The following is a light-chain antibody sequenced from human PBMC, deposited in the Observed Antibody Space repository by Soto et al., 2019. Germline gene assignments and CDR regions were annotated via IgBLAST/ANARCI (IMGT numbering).Light chain of an antibody. CDR1: QSVLYNSNNKNY. CDR3: QQYHTTPWT. V-gene: IGKV4-1*01. Sequence: DIVMTQSPDSLAVCLGERATINCKSSQSVLYNSNNKNYLAWYQQKPGQPPKLLIYWASTRESGVPDRFSGSGSETDFTLTISSLQAEDVAVYCCQQYHTTPWTFGQGTKVEIK. CDR2: WAS. J-gene: IGKJ1*01.